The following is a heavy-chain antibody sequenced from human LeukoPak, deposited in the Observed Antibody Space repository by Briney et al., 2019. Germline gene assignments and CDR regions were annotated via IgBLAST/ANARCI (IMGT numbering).Heavy chain of an antibody. CDR1: GGSISSYY. D-gene: IGHD5-24*01. CDR2: IYYSGST. CDR3: ASHNYLLGGCIDY. J-gene: IGHJ4*02. V-gene: IGHV4-59*01. Sequence: SETLSLTCTVSGGSISSYYWSWIRQPPGKGLEWIGYIYYSGSTNYNPSLKSRVTISVDTSKNQFSLKLSSVTAADMAVYYCASHNYLLGGCIDYWRQGTLVTVSS.